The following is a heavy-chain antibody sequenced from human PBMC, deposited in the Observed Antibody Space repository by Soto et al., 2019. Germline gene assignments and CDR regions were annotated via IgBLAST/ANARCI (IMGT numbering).Heavy chain of an antibody. CDR2: IDPSDSDT. CDR1: GYSFTSYW. J-gene: IGHJ4*02. CDR3: ERHPAALDGTPIDS. Sequence: PGESLKISCKGSGYSFTSYWISWVRQMPGKGLEWMGRIDPSDSDTNYSPSFQGHVTISADKSIITAYLQWSSLKASDTAMYYCERHPAALDGTPIDSWGQGTLVTVSS. V-gene: IGHV5-10-1*01. D-gene: IGHD6-6*01.